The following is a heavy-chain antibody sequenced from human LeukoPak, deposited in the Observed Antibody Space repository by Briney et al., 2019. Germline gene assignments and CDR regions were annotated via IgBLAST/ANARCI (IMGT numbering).Heavy chain of an antibody. CDR1: GFTFSSHW. CDR3: ARVTRDGYYLFDAFDI. J-gene: IGHJ3*02. Sequence: GGSLRXSCAACGFTFSSHWMSWVGQARGKGLEWVGDINKDGSEKYYVDAVKGRFTIDRENEKKSLYVQMNRLRADDTAVYYCARVTRDGYYLFDAFDIWGQGTMVTVSS. D-gene: IGHD5-24*01. CDR2: INKDGSEK. V-gene: IGHV3-7*01.